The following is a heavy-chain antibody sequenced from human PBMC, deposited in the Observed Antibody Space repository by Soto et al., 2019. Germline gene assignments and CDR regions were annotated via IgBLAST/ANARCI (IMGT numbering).Heavy chain of an antibody. CDR3: ARDRGYGDYDNWFDP. V-gene: IGHV4-59*01. CDR2: IYYSGST. Sequence: PSETLSLTCTDSGGSISSYYWSWIRQPPGKGLEWIGYIYYSGSTNYNPSLKSRVTISVDTSKNQFSLKLSSVTAADTAVYYCARDRGYGDYDNWFDPWGQGTLVTVSS. CDR1: GGSISSYY. J-gene: IGHJ5*02. D-gene: IGHD4-17*01.